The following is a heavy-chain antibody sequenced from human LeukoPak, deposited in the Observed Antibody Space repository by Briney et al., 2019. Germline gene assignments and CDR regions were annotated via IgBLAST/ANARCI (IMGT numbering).Heavy chain of an antibody. CDR3: ARGKIWSPVYLSH. D-gene: IGHD3-10*01. CDR2: IYSSETT. J-gene: IGHJ4*01. CDR1: GGSISSYY. Sequence: PSETLSLTCIVSGGSISSYYWSWIRQPPGKGLEWIGNIYSSETTNYNPSLKSRVTISVDTSKNQFSLKLSPVTAADTAVYYCARGKIWSPVYLSHWGQGTLVTVSS. V-gene: IGHV4-59*13.